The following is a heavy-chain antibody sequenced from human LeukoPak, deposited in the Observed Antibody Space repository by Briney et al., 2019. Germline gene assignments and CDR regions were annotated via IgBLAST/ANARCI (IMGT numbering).Heavy chain of an antibody. CDR3: AKAMRQSQQKSREAAFDI. J-gene: IGHJ3*02. V-gene: IGHV1-69*05. CDR2: IIPIFGTA. CDR1: GGTFSSYA. D-gene: IGHD2-2*01. Sequence: GSSVKVSCKASGGTFSSYAISWVRQAPGQGLEWMGGIIPIFGTANYAQKLQGRVTMTTDTSTSTAYMELRSLRAEDTAVYYCAKAMRQSQQKSREAAFDIWGQGTMVTVSS.